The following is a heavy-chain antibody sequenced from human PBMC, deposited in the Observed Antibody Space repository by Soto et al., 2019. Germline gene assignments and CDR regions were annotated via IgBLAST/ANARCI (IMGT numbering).Heavy chain of an antibody. CDR1: GFTFSSHE. Sequence: GGSLRLSCAASGFTFSSHEMDWVRQAPGKGLEWISYISGSGVTTYYADSVRGRFIVSRDNAQESLFLQMNCLRVEDPGIYYCARGGVYWGQGTLVTVSS. J-gene: IGHJ4*02. V-gene: IGHV3-48*03. CDR3: ARGGVY. CDR2: ISGSGVTT. D-gene: IGHD2-8*01.